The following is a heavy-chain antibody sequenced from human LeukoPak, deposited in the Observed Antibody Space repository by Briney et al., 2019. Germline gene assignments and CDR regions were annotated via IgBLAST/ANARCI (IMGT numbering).Heavy chain of an antibody. V-gene: IGHV3-33*01. J-gene: IGHJ6*02. CDR3: ARDHVVVPAAVYNPGLDGMDV. CDR1: GFTFSSYG. D-gene: IGHD2-2*01. CDR2: IWYDGSNK. Sequence: GRSLRLSCAASGFTFSSYGMHWVRQAPGKGLEWVAVIWYDGSNKYYADSVKGRFTISRDNSKNTLYLQMNSLRAEDTAVYYCARDHVVVPAAVYNPGLDGMDVWGQGTTVTVSS.